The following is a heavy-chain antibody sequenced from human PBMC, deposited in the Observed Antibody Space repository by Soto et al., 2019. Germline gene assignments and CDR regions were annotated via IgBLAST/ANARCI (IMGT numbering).Heavy chain of an antibody. CDR2: IIPIFGTA. CDR1: GGTFSSYA. V-gene: IGHV1-69*01. CDR3: ARDRVNYYGSGSYYALYYYYGMDV. Sequence: QVQLVQSGAEVKKPGSSVKVSCKASGGTFSSYAISWVRQAPGQGLEWMGGIIPIFGTANYAQKFQGRVTITADESTRTAYMELSSLRSEDTAVYYCARDRVNYYGSGSYYALYYYYGMDVWGQGTTVTVSS. D-gene: IGHD3-10*01. J-gene: IGHJ6*02.